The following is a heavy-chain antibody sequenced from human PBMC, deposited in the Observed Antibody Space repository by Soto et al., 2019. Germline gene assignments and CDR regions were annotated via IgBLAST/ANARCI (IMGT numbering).Heavy chain of an antibody. CDR1: GVSLTNYY. Sequence: QVQLQESGPGLVKPSETLSLTCTVSGVSLTNYYWSWIGQPAGKGLEWIGRIFTSESTNYNPSLRGRVTMSVDTSKNQFSLKLTSVTAADTAMYYCAVDYGGNSFDYWGQGTLVTVSS. D-gene: IGHD4-17*01. CDR3: AVDYGGNSFDY. CDR2: IFTSEST. V-gene: IGHV4-4*07. J-gene: IGHJ4*02.